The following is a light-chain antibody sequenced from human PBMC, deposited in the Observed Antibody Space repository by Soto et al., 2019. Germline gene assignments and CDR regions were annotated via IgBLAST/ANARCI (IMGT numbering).Light chain of an antibody. CDR3: QHRGKWPRT. V-gene: IGKV3-11*01. J-gene: IGKJ2*01. CDR1: QSVGSY. CDR2: GTS. Sequence: EIVLTQSPPTLSLSPGERATLSCRASQSVGSYLAWYQQKPGQAPRLLIYGTSNRATGIPGRFSGSGSETDFTLTISSLEPEDCGVYYCQHRGKWPRTFGQGTKLEIK.